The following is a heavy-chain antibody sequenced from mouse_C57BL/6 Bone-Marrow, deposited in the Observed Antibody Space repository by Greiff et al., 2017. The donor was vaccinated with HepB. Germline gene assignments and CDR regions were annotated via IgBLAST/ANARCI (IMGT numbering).Heavy chain of an antibody. CDR2: IDPSDSYT. CDR3: VRRPDYFGGLYYFDY. D-gene: IGHD1-1*02. Sequence: QVQLQQPGAELVMPGASVKLSCKASGYTFTSYWMHWVKQRPGQGLEWIGEIDPSDSYTNYNHKFKGKSTLTVDKSSSTAYMQLSSLTSEDSAVYYCVRRPDYFGGLYYFDYWGQGTTLTVSS. V-gene: IGHV1-69*01. CDR1: GYTFTSYW. J-gene: IGHJ2*01.